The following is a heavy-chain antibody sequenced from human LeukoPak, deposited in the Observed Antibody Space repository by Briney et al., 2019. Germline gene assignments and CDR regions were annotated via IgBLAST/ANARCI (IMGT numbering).Heavy chain of an antibody. CDR1: SDAFISYS. J-gene: IGHJ6*03. D-gene: IGHD1-14*01. CDR3: ARELRDNRRKYYYYYMDV. Sequence: VKSSCKAASDAFISYSISWLLQPPARGVEGMGGIIPNFGTTNYAQKFQGRVTITADKSTSTAYMELSSLRSEDTAVYFCARELRDNRRKYYYYYMDVWGKGTGVTVS. CDR2: IIPNFGTT. V-gene: IGHV1-69*06.